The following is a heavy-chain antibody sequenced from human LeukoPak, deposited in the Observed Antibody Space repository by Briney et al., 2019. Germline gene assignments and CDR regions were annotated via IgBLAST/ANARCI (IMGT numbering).Heavy chain of an antibody. CDR3: ASGGGYCSSTSCYDGWYYGMDV. D-gene: IGHD2-2*01. V-gene: IGHV3-30*03. Sequence: PGRSLRLSCAASGFTFSSYGMHWVRQAPGKGLEWVAVISYDGSNKYYADSVKGRFTISRDNSKNTLYLQMNSLRAEDTAVYYCASGGGYCSSTSCYDGWYYGMDVWGQGTTVTVSS. J-gene: IGHJ6*02. CDR2: ISYDGSNK. CDR1: GFTFSSYG.